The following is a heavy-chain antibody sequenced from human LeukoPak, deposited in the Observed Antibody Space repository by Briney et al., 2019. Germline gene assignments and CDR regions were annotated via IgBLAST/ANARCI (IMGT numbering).Heavy chain of an antibody. J-gene: IGHJ6*03. V-gene: IGHV4-4*02. D-gene: IGHD4/OR15-4a*01. CDR3: AGDFPGANSYYYLDV. CDR2: IYTSGST. Sequence: PSETLSLTCAVSGGSISSSNWWSWIRQPPGKGLEWIGRIYTSGSTNYNPSLKSRVTMSVDTSKNQFSLKLRSVTAADTAVYYWAGDFPGANSYYYLDVWGKGPTV. CDR1: GGSISSSNW.